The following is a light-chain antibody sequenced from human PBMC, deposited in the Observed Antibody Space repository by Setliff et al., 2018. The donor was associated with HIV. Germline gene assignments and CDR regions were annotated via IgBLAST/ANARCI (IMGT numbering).Light chain of an antibody. Sequence: QSVLAQPASVSGSPGQSITISCTGTSTDVGSYNSVSWYQQHPGKAPKLMIYEVSNRPSGVSNRFSGSKSGNTASLSISGLQAEDEADYYCSSNAITDSLIFGTGTKVTVL. CDR3: SSNAITDSLI. CDR1: STDVGSYNS. CDR2: EVS. V-gene: IGLV2-14*01. J-gene: IGLJ1*01.